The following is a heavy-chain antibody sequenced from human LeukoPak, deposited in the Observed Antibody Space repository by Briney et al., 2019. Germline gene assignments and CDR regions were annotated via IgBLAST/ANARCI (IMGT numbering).Heavy chain of an antibody. V-gene: IGHV4-59*01. Sequence: PSETLSLTCTVSGGSISSYYWSWIRQPPGKGLEWIGYIYYSGTTNYNPALKSRVTISVDTSKNQFSLKLSSVTAADTAVYYCARGVYIAAAQYGYWGQGTLVTVSS. CDR3: ARGVYIAAAQYGY. J-gene: IGHJ4*02. D-gene: IGHD6-13*01. CDR1: GGSISSYY. CDR2: IYYSGTT.